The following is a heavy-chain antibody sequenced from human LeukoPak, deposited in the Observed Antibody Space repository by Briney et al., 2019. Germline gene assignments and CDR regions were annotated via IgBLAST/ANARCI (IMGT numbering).Heavy chain of an antibody. CDR3: AKDRGFSGSHYFDY. Sequence: GGSLRLSCAASGFSFSHYGMHWVRQAPGKGLEWVAVLSYDGSKKYYADSVKGRFTISRDNSKNTVYLQMSSLRAEDTAVYFCAKDRGFSGSHYFDYWGQGTRVTVSS. J-gene: IGHJ4*02. CDR2: LSYDGSKK. CDR1: GFSFSHYG. V-gene: IGHV3-30*18. D-gene: IGHD1-26*01.